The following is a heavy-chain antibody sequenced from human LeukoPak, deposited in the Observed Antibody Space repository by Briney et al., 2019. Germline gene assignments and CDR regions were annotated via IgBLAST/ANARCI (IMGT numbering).Heavy chain of an antibody. V-gene: IGHV4-59*01. CDR3: ARVSLGATTGPNWFDP. CDR1: GGSISSDY. D-gene: IGHD1-1*01. CDR2: IYYSGGT. J-gene: IGHJ5*02. Sequence: SETLSLTCTVSGGSISSDYWSWIRQPPGKGLEWIGYIYYSGGTNYNPSLKSRVTISVDTSKNQFSLKLSSVTAADTAVYYCARVSLGATTGPNWFDPWGQGTLVTVSS.